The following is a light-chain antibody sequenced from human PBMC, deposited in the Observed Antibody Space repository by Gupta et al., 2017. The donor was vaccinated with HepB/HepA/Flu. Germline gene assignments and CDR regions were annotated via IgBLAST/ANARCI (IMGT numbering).Light chain of an antibody. CDR2: EAS. J-gene: IGKJ2*03. Sequence: IVMTQSPATVSVSPEERASLSCRASQNVNRNLAWYQQKPGQAPRLPISEASTRATDIPVSFSGRGSAPEFTLTISSLQSEDFAVYYCQQYNNWPGSFGEGTKLEIK. CDR3: QQYNNWPGS. V-gene: IGKV3-15*01. CDR1: QNVNRN.